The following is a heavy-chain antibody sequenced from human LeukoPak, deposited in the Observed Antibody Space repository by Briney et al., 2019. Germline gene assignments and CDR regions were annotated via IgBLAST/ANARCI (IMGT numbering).Heavy chain of an antibody. CDR3: AKDASLLVPAAIPDDY. J-gene: IGHJ4*02. CDR1: GFTFSSYG. Sequence: GGSLRPPCAASGFTFSSYGMHWVRQAPGKGLEWVAFIRYDGSNKYYADSVKGRFTISRDNSKNTLYLQMNSLRAEDTAVYYCAKDASLLVPAAIPDDYWGQGTLVTVSS. D-gene: IGHD2-2*01. CDR2: IRYDGSNK. V-gene: IGHV3-30*02.